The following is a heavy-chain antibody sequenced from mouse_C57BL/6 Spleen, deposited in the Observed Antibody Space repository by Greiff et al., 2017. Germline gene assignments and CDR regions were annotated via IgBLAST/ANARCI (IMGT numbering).Heavy chain of an antibody. J-gene: IGHJ2*01. D-gene: IGHD2-3*01. V-gene: IGHV14-4*01. Sequence: VQLQQSGAELVRPGASVKLSCTASGFNFKDDYMHWVKQRPEQGLEWIGWIDPENGDTEYASKFQGKATITADTSSNTAYLQLSSLTSEDTAVYYCTTGLLADWGQGTTLTVSS. CDR3: TTGLLAD. CDR2: IDPENGDT. CDR1: GFNFKDDY.